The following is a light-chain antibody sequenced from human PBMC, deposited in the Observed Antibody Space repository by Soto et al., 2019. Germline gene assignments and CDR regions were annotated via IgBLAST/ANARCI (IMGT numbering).Light chain of an antibody. V-gene: IGKV1-39*01. CDR2: AAS. CDR3: QQTFTTPHT. J-gene: IGKJ2*01. Sequence: DIQMTQSPSSLSASVGDSVTITCRARQSISSSLNWYQQKPGKAPRLLIYAASTLQSGVPSGFSGSGSGTDFALTISSLQPENFATYYCQQTFTTPHTFGQGTKLEIK. CDR1: QSISSS.